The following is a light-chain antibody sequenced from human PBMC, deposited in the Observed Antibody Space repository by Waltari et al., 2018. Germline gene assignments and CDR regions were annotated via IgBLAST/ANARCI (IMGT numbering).Light chain of an antibody. V-gene: IGKV3-15*01. J-gene: IGKJ1*01. CDR1: HSVGSN. CDR3: QQYNNWPGT. CDR2: PAS. Sequence: HPCSSSHSVGSNLALSQPKPCQSPRLLIFPASTTAAGIPARFSGSGSGTEFTLTISSLQSEDFAIYYCQQYNNWPGTFGQGTRVEIK.